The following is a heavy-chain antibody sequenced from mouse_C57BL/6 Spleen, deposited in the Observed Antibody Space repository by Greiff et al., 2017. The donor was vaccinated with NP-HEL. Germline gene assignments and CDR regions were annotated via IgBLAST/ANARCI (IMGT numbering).Heavy chain of an antibody. D-gene: IGHD3-2*02. CDR2: IDPNSGGT. CDR3: TRRGAAEATVWFAY. V-gene: IGHV1-72*01. Sequence: VKLLQPGAELVKPGASVKLSCKASGYTFTTYWMHWVKQRPGRGLEWIGRIDPNSGGTKYNEKFKSKATLTVDKPSSTAYMQLSSLTSEDSAVYYCTRRGAAEATVWFAYWGQGTLVTVSA. J-gene: IGHJ3*01. CDR1: GYTFTTYW.